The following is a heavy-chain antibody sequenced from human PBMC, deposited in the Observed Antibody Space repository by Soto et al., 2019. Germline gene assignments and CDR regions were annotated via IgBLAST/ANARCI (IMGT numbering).Heavy chain of an antibody. CDR1: GGSITNYY. CDR3: ARDGCCSGGTCYSD. V-gene: IGHV4-59*01. Sequence: SETLSLTCTVSGGSITNYYWSWIRQPPGKGLEWIGYIYYTGNTNYSPSLKSRVTISVDTSKNHFSLNLTSVTAADTAVYYCARDGCCSGGTCYSDWSQGTLVTVSS. D-gene: IGHD2-15*01. CDR2: IYYTGNT. J-gene: IGHJ4*02.